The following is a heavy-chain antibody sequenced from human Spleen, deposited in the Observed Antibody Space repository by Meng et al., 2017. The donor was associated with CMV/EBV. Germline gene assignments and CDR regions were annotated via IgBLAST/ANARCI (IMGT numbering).Heavy chain of an antibody. J-gene: IGHJ4*02. CDR2: VNSKNGAT. CDR3: VRSSGWSLFDY. Sequence: QVQLVQSGAEVKKPGALVKVSCKVSGYTLTELSMHWVRQAPGKGLEWMGWVNSKNGATNYARKFQGRVSMTRDTSISTAHMELSRLMSDDTAVYYCVRSSGWSLFDYWGQGTLVTVSS. V-gene: IGHV1-2*02. D-gene: IGHD6-19*01. CDR1: GYTLTELS.